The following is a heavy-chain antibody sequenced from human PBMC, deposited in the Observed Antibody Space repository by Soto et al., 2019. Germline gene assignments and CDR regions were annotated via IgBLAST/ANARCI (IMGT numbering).Heavy chain of an antibody. V-gene: IGHV3-7*01. CDR2: IKQDGSKK. D-gene: IGHD3-22*01. CDR3: AREGSGDYYDSSGYYLGAFDI. J-gene: IGHJ3*02. Sequence: GSLRLSCSASGFTFSSYAMHWVRQAPGKGLEYVSNIKQDGSKKYYVDSVKGRFTISRDNAKNSLYLQMNSLRAEDTAVYYCAREGSGDYYDSSGYYLGAFDIWGQGTMVTVSS. CDR1: GFTFSSYA.